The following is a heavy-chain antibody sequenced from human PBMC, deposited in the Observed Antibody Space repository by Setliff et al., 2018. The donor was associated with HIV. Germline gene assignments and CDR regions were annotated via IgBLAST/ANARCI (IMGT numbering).Heavy chain of an antibody. V-gene: IGHV1-69*10. D-gene: IGHD6-6*01. CDR2: IIPISGIT. CDR3: ARDSVARRTLGYYYYMDV. J-gene: IGHJ6*03. CDR1: GGTFSSYA. Sequence: SVKVSCKASGGTFSSYAFNWVRQAPGQGLEWMGGIIPISGITNYAQKFQGRVRFTADKSTITAYMELSSLRSEDTAMYYCARDSVARRTLGYYYYMDVWGKGTTVTVSS.